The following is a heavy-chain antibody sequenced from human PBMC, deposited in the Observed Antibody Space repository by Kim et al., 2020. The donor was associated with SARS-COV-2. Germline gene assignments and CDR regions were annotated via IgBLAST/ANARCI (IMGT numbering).Heavy chain of an antibody. CDR3: ARRGDYYGSGSYDFEF. Sequence: GESLKISCKASGYSFTSYWIGWVRQMPGKDLEWMGMIYPSDSDTKYSPSFQGQVTISADQSISTAYLQWRSLKASDTAMYYCARRGDYYGSGSYDFEFWGQGTLVIVSS. CDR1: GYSFTSYW. CDR2: IYPSDSDT. V-gene: IGHV5-51*01. J-gene: IGHJ4*01. D-gene: IGHD3-10*01.